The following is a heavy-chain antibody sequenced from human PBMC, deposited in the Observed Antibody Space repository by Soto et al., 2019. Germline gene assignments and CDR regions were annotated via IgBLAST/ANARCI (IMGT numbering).Heavy chain of an antibody. V-gene: IGHV3-33*01. Sequence: SGGSLRLSCAESEVVLSAYGMHWVRRAPGKGLEWVAVIWYDGSNKYYADSVKGRFTISRDNSKNTLYLQMNSLRAEDTAVYYCARGNYDILTGLDYWGQGTLVTVSS. CDR2: IWYDGSNK. CDR1: EVVLSAYG. J-gene: IGHJ4*02. D-gene: IGHD3-9*01. CDR3: ARGNYDILTGLDY.